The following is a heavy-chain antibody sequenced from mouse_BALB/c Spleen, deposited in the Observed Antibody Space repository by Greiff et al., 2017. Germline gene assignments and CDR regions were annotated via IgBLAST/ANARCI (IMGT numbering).Heavy chain of an antibody. Sequence: VKLVESGPGLVAPSQSLSITCTVSGFSLTGYGVNWVRQPPGKGLEWLGMIWGDGSTDYNSALKSRLGSSKDNSKSQVFLKMNSLQTDDTARYYCARGRGTLYDYAMDYWGQGTSVTVSS. J-gene: IGHJ4*01. D-gene: IGHD1-3*01. CDR3: ARGRGTLYDYAMDY. CDR2: IWGDGST. V-gene: IGHV2-6-7*01. CDR1: GFSLTGYG.